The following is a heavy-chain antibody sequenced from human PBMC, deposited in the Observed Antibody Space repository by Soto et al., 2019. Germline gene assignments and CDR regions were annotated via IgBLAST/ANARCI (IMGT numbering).Heavy chain of an antibody. D-gene: IGHD3-22*01. CDR1: GGSFSGYY. J-gene: IGHJ4*02. Sequence: ASETLSLTCAVYGGSFSGYYWSWIRQPPGKGLEGIGEINHSGSTKYNPARKSRVTISVDTSKNQFSLKLSSVTAADTAVYYCASPSRFGSSGYYFESWGQGTQVTVSS. V-gene: IGHV4-34*01. CDR3: ASPSRFGSSGYYFES. CDR2: INHSGST.